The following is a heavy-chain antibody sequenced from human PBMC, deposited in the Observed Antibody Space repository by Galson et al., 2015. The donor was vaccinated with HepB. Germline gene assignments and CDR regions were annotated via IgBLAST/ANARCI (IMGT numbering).Heavy chain of an antibody. J-gene: IGHJ4*03. V-gene: IGHV3-30*04. Sequence: SLRLSCAASGFTFTSYVMHWVRQAPGKGLEWVANITYNAGNKYYTDSVKGRFTISRDNSENTLFLQMNSLRAEDTAVYYCARGRGGYQLQGCFDHWGQGTLVTVYS. D-gene: IGHD1-26*01. CDR1: GFTFTSYV. CDR2: ITYNAGNK. CDR3: ARGRGGYQLQGCFDH.